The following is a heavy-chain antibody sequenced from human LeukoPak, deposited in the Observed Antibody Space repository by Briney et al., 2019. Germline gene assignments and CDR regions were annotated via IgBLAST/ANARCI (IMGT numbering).Heavy chain of an antibody. CDR1: GFTFSSYA. CDR3: ARDRSGSGSYYVTLDY. Sequence: GGSLRLSCAASGFTFSSYAMHWVRQAPGKGLEWVAVISYDGSNKYYADSVKGRFTISRDNSKNTLYLQMNSLRAEDTAVYYCARDRSGSGSYYVTLDYWGQGTLVTVFS. V-gene: IGHV3-30-3*01. D-gene: IGHD1-26*01. CDR2: ISYDGSNK. J-gene: IGHJ4*02.